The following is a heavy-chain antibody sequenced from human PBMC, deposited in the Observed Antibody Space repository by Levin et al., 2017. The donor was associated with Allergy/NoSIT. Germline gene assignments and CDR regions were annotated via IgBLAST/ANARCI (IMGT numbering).Heavy chain of an antibody. CDR2: IYYSGST. Sequence: SQTLSLTCTVSGGSISSYYWSWIRQPPGKGLEWIGYIYYSGSTNYNPSLKSRVTISVDTSKNQFSLKLSSVTAADTAVYYCAREGASRYGSGRYPDWGQGTLVTVSS. CDR1: GGSISSYY. D-gene: IGHD3-10*01. J-gene: IGHJ4*02. CDR3: AREGASRYGSGRYPD. V-gene: IGHV4-59*01.